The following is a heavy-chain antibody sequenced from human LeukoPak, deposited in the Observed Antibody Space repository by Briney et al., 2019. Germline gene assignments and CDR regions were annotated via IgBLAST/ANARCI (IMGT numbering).Heavy chain of an antibody. CDR2: IYYSGST. V-gene: IGHV4-61*05. J-gene: IGHJ4*01. CDR3: ARSRYHCSSTSCSAGAFDY. Sequence: PSETLSLTCTVSGVSISSSTYYWGWIRQPPGKGLEWIGYIYYSGSTNYNPSLKSRVTISVDTSKNQFSLKLSSVTAADTAVYYCARSRYHCSSTSCSAGAFDYWGQRTLVTVSS. D-gene: IGHD2-2*01. CDR1: GVSISSSTYY.